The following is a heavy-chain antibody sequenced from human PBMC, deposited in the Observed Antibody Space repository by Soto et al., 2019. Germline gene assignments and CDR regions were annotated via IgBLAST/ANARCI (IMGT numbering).Heavy chain of an antibody. D-gene: IGHD6-13*01. CDR2: IYPGDSDT. CDR1: GYSFTSYW. CDR3: ARHSISLAAGYWFDP. Sequence: GESLKISCKGSGYSFTSYWIGWVRQMPGKGLEWMGIIYPGDSDTRYSPSFQGQVTISADKSISTAYLQWSSLKASDTAMYYCARHSISLAAGYWFDPWGQGTLVTVSS. J-gene: IGHJ5*02. V-gene: IGHV5-51*01.